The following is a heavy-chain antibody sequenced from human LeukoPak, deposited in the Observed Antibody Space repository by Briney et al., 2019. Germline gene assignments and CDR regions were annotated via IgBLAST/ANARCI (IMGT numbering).Heavy chain of an antibody. V-gene: IGHV1-2*02. J-gene: IGHJ3*02. CDR3: ARDGMVRAFGAFDI. Sequence: GASVKVSCKASGYTFTGYYMHWVRQAPGQGLEWMGWINPNSGGTNYAQKFQGRVTMTRDTSISTAYMELSRLRSDDTAVYYCARDGMVRAFGAFDIWGQATMVTVSS. CDR2: INPNSGGT. D-gene: IGHD3-10*01. CDR1: GYTFTGYY.